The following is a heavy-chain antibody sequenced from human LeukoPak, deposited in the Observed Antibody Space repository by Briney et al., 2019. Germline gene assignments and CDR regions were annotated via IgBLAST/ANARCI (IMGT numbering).Heavy chain of an antibody. CDR2: ISYDGSNK. CDR1: GFTFSSYA. D-gene: IGHD6-19*01. J-gene: IGHJ4*02. V-gene: IGHV3-30*04. CDR3: ARGVRIAVAGYIDC. Sequence: GGSLRLSCAASGFTFSSYAMHWVRRATSKGLEWVAAISYDGSNKKYADSVRGRFTISRDNSKNTLYLQMNSLRSDDTAVYYCARGVRIAVAGYIDCWGQGTLVTVSS.